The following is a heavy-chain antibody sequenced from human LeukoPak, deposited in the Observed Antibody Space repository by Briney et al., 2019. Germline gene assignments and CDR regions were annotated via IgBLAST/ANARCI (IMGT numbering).Heavy chain of an antibody. J-gene: IGHJ4*02. D-gene: IGHD6-19*01. CDR2: ISSSSSYI. CDR3: ARDSSGWEFDY. Sequence: GGSLRLSCAASGFTFSSYAMSWVRQAPGKGLEWVSSISSSSSYICYADSVKGRFTISRDNAKNSLYLQMNSLRAEDTAVYYCARDSSGWEFDYWGQGTLVTVSS. CDR1: GFTFSSYA. V-gene: IGHV3-21*01.